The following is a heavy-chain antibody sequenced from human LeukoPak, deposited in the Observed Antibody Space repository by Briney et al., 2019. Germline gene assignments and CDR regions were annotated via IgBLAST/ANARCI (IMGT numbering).Heavy chain of an antibody. CDR3: VRDFGGSQDF. D-gene: IGHD4-23*01. J-gene: IGHJ4*02. Sequence: PGGSLRLSCAASRFTFSSCSMNWVRQAPGKGLEWVSSISSSGSTIYYADSVKGRFTISRDNAKNSLYLQMNSLRAEDTAVYYCVRDFGGSQDFWGQGILVTVSS. CDR2: ISSSGSTI. CDR1: RFTFSSCS. V-gene: IGHV3-48*04.